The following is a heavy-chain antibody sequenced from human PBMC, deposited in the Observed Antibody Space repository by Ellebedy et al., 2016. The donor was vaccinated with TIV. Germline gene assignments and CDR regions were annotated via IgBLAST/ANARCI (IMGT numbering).Heavy chain of an antibody. D-gene: IGHD2-15*01. Sequence: AASVKVSCKASGYTFTGYYMHWVRQAPGQGLEWMGWINPNSGGTNYAQKFQGWVTMTRDTSISTAYMELSRLRSDDTAVYYCARVSQYCSGGSCYSGPYGMDVWGQGTTVTVSS. V-gene: IGHV1-2*04. J-gene: IGHJ6*02. CDR3: ARVSQYCSGGSCYSGPYGMDV. CDR2: INPNSGGT. CDR1: GYTFTGYY.